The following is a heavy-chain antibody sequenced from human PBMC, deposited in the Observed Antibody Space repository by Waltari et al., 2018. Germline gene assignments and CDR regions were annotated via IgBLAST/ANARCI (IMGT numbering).Heavy chain of an antibody. V-gene: IGHV3-7*04. D-gene: IGHD2-21*01. J-gene: IGHJ6*02. CDR2: IKEDGSER. CDR3: ARGPY. Sequence: EVRLVASGGGLVQPGGSLRLSCAASGFTFSSSWMSWVRQAQGKGLEWGASIKEDGSERYYVDSAKGRSTISRDNAKTSLFLQMNSLRVEDTAVYYCARGPYWGQGTTVTVSS. CDR1: GFTFSSSW.